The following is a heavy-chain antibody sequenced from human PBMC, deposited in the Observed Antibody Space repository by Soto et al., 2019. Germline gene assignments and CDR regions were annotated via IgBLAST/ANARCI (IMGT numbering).Heavy chain of an antibody. Sequence: QLGGSLRLSCAASGFTFSSYAMSWVRQAPGKGLEWVSAISGSGGSTYYTDSVKGRFTISRDNSKNTLYLQMNSLRAEDTAVYYCAKRGLEGGYYYYYYMDVWGKGTTVTVSS. D-gene: IGHD3-10*01. CDR2: ISGSGGST. J-gene: IGHJ6*03. CDR1: GFTFSSYA. V-gene: IGHV3-23*01. CDR3: AKRGLEGGYYYYYYMDV.